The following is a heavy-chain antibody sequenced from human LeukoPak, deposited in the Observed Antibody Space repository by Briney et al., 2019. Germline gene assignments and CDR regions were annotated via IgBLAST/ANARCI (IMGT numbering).Heavy chain of an antibody. V-gene: IGHV5-51*01. CDR2: IYPGDSDT. D-gene: IGHD5-12*01. CDR3: ARRGPRSGYESFDS. CDR1: GDSFTSNW. Sequence: GESQKISCKGSGDSFTSNWIGWVRQMPGRGLEWMGIIYPGDSDTRYNPSFQGQVTISANKSINTAYLQWRSLKASDTAMYYCARRGPRSGYESFDSWGQGTLVTVSS. J-gene: IGHJ4*02.